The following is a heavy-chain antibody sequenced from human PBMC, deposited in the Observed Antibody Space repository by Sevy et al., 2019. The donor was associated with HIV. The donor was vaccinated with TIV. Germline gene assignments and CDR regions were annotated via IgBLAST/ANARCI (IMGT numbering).Heavy chain of an antibody. CDR2: IKRDGSEK. J-gene: IGHJ6*02. Sequence: GGSLRLSCAASGFTFSNYWMSWVRQAPGKGLEWVANIKRDGSEKYYVASVKGRFTISRANAKTSLYLQMNSLGAEDTAVYYCARDCSSATCLWGLDVWGQGTTVTVSS. CDR3: ARDCSSATCLWGLDV. V-gene: IGHV3-7*03. D-gene: IGHD2-2*01. CDR1: GFTFSNYW.